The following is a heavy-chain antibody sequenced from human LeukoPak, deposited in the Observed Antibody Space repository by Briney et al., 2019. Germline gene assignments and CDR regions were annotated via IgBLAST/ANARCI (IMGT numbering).Heavy chain of an antibody. V-gene: IGHV4-59*01. D-gene: IGHD6-19*01. CDR1: GGSISNYY. J-gene: IGHJ4*02. CDR3: ARGFIAVAGINGVEY. CDR2: IYYSGST. Sequence: SETLSLTCTVSGGSISNYYWSWIRQPPGKGLEWIGYIYYSGSTNYNPSLKSRVTISVDTSKNQFSLKLSSVTAADTAVYYCARGFIAVAGINGVEYWGQGTLVTVSS.